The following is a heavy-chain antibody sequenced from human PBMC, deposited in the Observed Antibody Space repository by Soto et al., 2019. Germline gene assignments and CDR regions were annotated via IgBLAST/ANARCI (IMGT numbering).Heavy chain of an antibody. Sequence: PGGSLRLSCAASGFTFSSYSMNWVRQAPGKGLEWVSYISSSSSTIYYADSVKGRFTISRDNAKNSLYLQMNSLRAEDTAVYYCARDEVIRLEQLAHLYCYYYYMDVWGKGT. CDR2: ISSSSSTI. V-gene: IGHV3-48*01. CDR3: ARDEVIRLEQLAHLYCYYYYMDV. CDR1: GFTFSSYS. D-gene: IGHD6-6*01. J-gene: IGHJ6*03.